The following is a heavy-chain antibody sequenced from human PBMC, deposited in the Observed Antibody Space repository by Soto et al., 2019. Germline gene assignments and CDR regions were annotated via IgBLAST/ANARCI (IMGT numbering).Heavy chain of an antibody. J-gene: IGHJ6*02. V-gene: IGHV3-33*01. CDR3: ARDGYAYYYGSGSYYPGQGIYYYYGMDV. CDR2: IWYDGSNN. D-gene: IGHD3-10*01. CDR1: GFTFSSYG. Sequence: QVQLVESGGGVVQPGRSLRLSCAASGFTFSSYGMHWVRQAPGKGLEWVAVIWYDGSNNYYADSVKGRFTISRDNSKNTLYLQMNSLRAEDTAVYYCARDGYAYYYGSGSYYPGQGIYYYYGMDVWGQGTTVTVSS.